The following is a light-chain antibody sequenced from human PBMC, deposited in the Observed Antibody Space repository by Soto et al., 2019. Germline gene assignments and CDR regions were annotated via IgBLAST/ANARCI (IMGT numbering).Light chain of an antibody. CDR3: QHYNNWPAWT. CDR2: GAS. V-gene: IGKV3D-15*01. CDR1: QSVSSSY. J-gene: IGKJ1*01. Sequence: KELNQSPGTLSLSPGERATLSCRASQSVSSSYLAWYQQKPGQAPRLLIYGASSRATGIPDRFSGSGSETEFTLTITSLQSEDFAVYYCQHYNNWPAWTFGQGTKVDIK.